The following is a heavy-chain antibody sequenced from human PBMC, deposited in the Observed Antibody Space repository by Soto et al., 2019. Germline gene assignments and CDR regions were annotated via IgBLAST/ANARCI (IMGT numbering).Heavy chain of an antibody. CDR3: ARHVLRYFDWFLRGGNFDY. J-gene: IGHJ4*02. CDR2: IYYSGST. Sequence: SETLSLTCAVSGGSISSSNWWSWVRQPPGKGLEWIGEIYYSGSTYYNPSLKSRATISVDTSKNQFSLKLSSVTAADTAVYYCARHVLRYFDWFLRGGNFDYWGQGTLVTVSS. D-gene: IGHD3-9*01. CDR1: GGSISSSNW. V-gene: IGHV4-4*02.